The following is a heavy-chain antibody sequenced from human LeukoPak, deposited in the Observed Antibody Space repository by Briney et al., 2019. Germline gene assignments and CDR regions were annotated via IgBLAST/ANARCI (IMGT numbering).Heavy chain of an antibody. J-gene: IGHJ6*02. Sequence: GGSLRLSRVASGFTFSSYDMSWVRQAPGKGLEWVSAISGSGGSTYYADSVKGRFTISRDNSKNTLYLQMNSLRAEDTAVYYCAKDISITIFGVLIKDYGMDVWGQGTTVTVSS. CDR3: AKDISITIFGVLIKDYGMDV. V-gene: IGHV3-23*01. CDR2: ISGSGGST. CDR1: GFTFSSYD. D-gene: IGHD3-3*01.